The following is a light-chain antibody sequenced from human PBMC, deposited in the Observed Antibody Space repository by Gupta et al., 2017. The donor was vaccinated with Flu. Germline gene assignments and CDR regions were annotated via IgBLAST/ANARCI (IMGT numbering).Light chain of an antibody. Sequence: VNVGQPASIACRTSQGLVYSDGYTYLNWFQQRPGQSPRRLIYKGSKRDSGVPDRFSGSGSGTEFTLEISRVEAEDVGIYYCRQGTHWPWTFGQGTKVEIQ. J-gene: IGKJ1*01. CDR2: KGS. V-gene: IGKV2-30*01. CDR3: RQGTHWPWT. CDR1: QGLVYSDGYTY.